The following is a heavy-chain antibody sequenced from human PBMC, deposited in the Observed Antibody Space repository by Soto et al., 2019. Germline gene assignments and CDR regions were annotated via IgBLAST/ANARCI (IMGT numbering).Heavy chain of an antibody. CDR1: GGTFSSYT. D-gene: IGHD3-10*01. J-gene: IGHJ6*02. V-gene: IGHV1-69*08. Sequence: QVQLVQSGAEVKKPGSSVKVSCKASGGTFSSYTISWVRQAPGQGLEWMGRIIPILGIANYAQKFQGRVTITADKSTSTAYMELSSVRSEDTAVYYCARDLYGSGEGGMDVWGQGTTVTVSS. CDR3: ARDLYGSGEGGMDV. CDR2: IIPILGIA.